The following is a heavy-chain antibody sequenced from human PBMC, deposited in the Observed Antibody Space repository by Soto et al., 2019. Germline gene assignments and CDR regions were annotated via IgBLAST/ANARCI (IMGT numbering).Heavy chain of an antibody. J-gene: IGHJ6*03. V-gene: IGHV5-51*01. CDR2: IYPGDSDT. CDR3: ARKRAYYYGSGSYESYMAV. D-gene: IGHD3-10*01. Sequence: GKGLEWMGIIYPGDSDTRYSPSFQGQVTISADKSISTGYLQWSSLKASDTAMYYCARKRAYYYGSGSYESYMAVWGKGTTVTVSS.